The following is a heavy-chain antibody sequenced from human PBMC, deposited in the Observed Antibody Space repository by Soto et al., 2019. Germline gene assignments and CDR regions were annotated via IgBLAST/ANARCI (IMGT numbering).Heavy chain of an antibody. Sequence: QVQLVQSGAEVKKPGASVKVSCKASGYTFTSSGISWVRQAPGQGLEWMGWISAYNGNTNYAQKLQGRVTMTTDTSTSTAYMELRSLRADDTAVYYCSSSIAAAVDFDYWGQGTLVTVSS. J-gene: IGHJ4*02. CDR3: SSSIAAAVDFDY. V-gene: IGHV1-18*01. CDR2: ISAYNGNT. D-gene: IGHD6-13*01. CDR1: GYTFTSSG.